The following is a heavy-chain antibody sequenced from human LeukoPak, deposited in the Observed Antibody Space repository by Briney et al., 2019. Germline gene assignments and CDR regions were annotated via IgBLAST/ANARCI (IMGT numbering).Heavy chain of an antibody. CDR1: GFTFNSYE. J-gene: IGHJ6*04. V-gene: IGHV3-48*03. CDR2: ISSSGSTI. D-gene: IGHD3-10*02. CDR3: AELGITMIGGV. Sequence: GGSLRLSCAASGFTFNSYEMNWVRQAPGKGLEWVSFISSSGSTIYYADSVKGRFTISRDNAKDSLYLQMNSLRAEDTAVYYCAELGITMIGGVWGKGTTVTISS.